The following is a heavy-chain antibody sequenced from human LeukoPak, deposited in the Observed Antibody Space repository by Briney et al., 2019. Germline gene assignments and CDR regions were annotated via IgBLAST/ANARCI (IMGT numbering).Heavy chain of an antibody. Sequence: SVKVSCKASGGTFTSYAISWVRQAPGHGLEWMGGSIPIFGTADYAQKFQARVTITADKSTSTAYMELSSLRSEDTAVYYCARYQDDILAGSMCSSGYYYYGMDVWGKGTPVTVSS. CDR1: GGTFTSYA. J-gene: IGHJ6*04. V-gene: IGHV1-69*06. CDR2: SIPIFGTA. D-gene: IGHD3-9*01. CDR3: ARYQDDILAGSMCSSGYYYYGMDV.